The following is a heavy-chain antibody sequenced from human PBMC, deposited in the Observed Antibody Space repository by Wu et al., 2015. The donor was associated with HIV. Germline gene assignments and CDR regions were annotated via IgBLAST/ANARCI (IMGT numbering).Heavy chain of an antibody. CDR1: GYTFTSYY. CDR2: INPNSGGT. J-gene: IGHJ4*02. CDR3: ATAKYSSHLDY. D-gene: IGHD5-12*01. Sequence: QVQLVQSGAEVKKPGASVKVSCGTSGYTFTSYYIHWVRQAPGEGLQWMGWINPNSGGTNFAQKFQGRVTMTRDTSISTAYMELNRLTSDDTAVYYCATAKYSSHLDYWGQGTLVTVSS. V-gene: IGHV1-2*02.